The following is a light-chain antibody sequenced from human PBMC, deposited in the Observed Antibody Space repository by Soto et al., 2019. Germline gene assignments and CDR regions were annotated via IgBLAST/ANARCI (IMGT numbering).Light chain of an antibody. J-gene: IGKJ1*01. Sequence: EIGLTQSQGTLSLSPGERATRACRASQSVSSSYLAWYQQKPGQAPRLLIYGASSRATGIPDRFSGSGSGTDFTLTISRLEPEDFAVYYCQQYGSSRTFGQGTKVEIK. V-gene: IGKV3-20*01. CDR3: QQYGSSRT. CDR2: GAS. CDR1: QSVSSSY.